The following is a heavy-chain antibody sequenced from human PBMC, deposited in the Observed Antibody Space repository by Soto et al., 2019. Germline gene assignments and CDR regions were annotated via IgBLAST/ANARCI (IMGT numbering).Heavy chain of an antibody. Sequence: SETLSLTCTVSGGSISSYYWSWIRQPPGKGLEWMGYIYYSGSTNYNPSLKSRVTIPVDTSKNQFSLKLSSVTAADTAVYYCARRITSVAGTKAFGYWGQATLVIASS. D-gene: IGHD6-19*01. V-gene: IGHV4-59*01. CDR1: GGSISSYY. CDR2: IYYSGST. CDR3: ARRITSVAGTKAFGY. J-gene: IGHJ4*02.